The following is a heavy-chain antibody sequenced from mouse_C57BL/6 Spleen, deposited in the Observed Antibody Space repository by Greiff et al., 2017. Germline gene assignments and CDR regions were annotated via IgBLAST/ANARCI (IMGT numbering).Heavy chain of an antibody. CDR2: INPNYGTT. J-gene: IGHJ4*01. V-gene: IGHV1-39*01. D-gene: IGHD2-5*01. Sequence: VQLKQSGPELVKPGASVKISCKASGYSFTDYNMNWVKQSNGKSLEWIGVINPNYGTTSYNQKFKGKATLTVDQSSSTAYMQLNSLTSEDSAVYYCARETYYSNYDAMDYWGQGTSVTVSS. CDR1: GYSFTDYN. CDR3: ARETYYSNYDAMDY.